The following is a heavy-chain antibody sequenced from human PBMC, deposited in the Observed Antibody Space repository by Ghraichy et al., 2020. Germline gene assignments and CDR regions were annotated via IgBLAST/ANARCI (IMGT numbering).Heavy chain of an antibody. CDR3: AKAAVVMPYDAFHI. V-gene: IGHV3-23*01. Sequence: GGSLRLSCAASGFTFSSCAMSWVRQAPGKGLEWVSSISGSGSSTYYADSVKGRFTISRDNTKNTLYLQMSSLRAEDTAVYYCAKAAVVMPYDAFHIWGHGTMVTVSS. CDR1: GFTFSSCA. D-gene: IGHD2-2*01. J-gene: IGHJ3*02. CDR2: ISGSGSST.